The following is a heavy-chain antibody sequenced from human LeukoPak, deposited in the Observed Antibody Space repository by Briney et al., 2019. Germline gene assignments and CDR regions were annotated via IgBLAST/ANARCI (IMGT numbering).Heavy chain of an antibody. Sequence: SGGSLRLSCAASGFTFSSYSMNWVRQAPGKGLEWVSSISSSSSYIYYADSVKGRFTISRDNAKNSLYLQMNSLRAEDTAVYYCARGDVLRFLEWLSHYYYYYMDVWGKGTTVTVSS. CDR3: ARGDVLRFLEWLSHYYYYYMDV. D-gene: IGHD3-3*01. J-gene: IGHJ6*03. CDR2: ISSSSSYI. CDR1: GFTFSSYS. V-gene: IGHV3-21*01.